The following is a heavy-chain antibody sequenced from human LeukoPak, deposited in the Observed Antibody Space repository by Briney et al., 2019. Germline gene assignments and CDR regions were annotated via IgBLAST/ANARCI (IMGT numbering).Heavy chain of an antibody. D-gene: IGHD3-10*01. V-gene: IGHV4-4*02. Sequence: SGTLSLTCAVSGGSISSSNWWSWVRPPPGKGLEWIGEIYHSGSTNYNPSLKSRVTISVDKSKNQFSLKLSSVTAADTAVYYCARGLNYYGSGSYYSDPWGQGTLVTVSS. CDR2: IYHSGST. J-gene: IGHJ5*02. CDR1: GGSISSSNW. CDR3: ARGLNYYGSGSYYSDP.